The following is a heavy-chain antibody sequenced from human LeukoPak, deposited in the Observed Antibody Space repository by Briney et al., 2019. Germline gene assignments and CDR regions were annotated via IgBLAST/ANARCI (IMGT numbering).Heavy chain of an antibody. CDR3: ARVHGSGSQLGAYYFDY. D-gene: IGHD3-10*01. V-gene: IGHV4-59*01. CDR2: IYYSGST. Sequence: PSETLSLTCTVSGGSISSYYWSWIRQPPGKGLEWIGYIYYSGSTNYNPSLKSRVTISVDTSKNQFSLKLSSVTAADTAVYYCARVHGSGSQLGAYYFDYWGQGTLVIVSS. J-gene: IGHJ4*02. CDR1: GGSISSYY.